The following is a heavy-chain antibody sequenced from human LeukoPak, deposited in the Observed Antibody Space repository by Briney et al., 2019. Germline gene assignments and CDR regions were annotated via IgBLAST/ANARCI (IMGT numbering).Heavy chain of an antibody. V-gene: IGHV3-23*01. CDR3: AKSSYYYDSSGYYAEYFQH. CDR2: ISGSGGST. J-gene: IGHJ1*01. D-gene: IGHD3-22*01. CDR1: GFTFSIYA. Sequence: PGGSLRLSCAASGFTFSIYAMSWLRHAPGKAREWVSAISGSGGSTYYADSVKGRFTISRDNSKNTLYLQMNSLRAEDTAVYYCAKSSYYYDSSGYYAEYFQHWGQGTLVTVSS.